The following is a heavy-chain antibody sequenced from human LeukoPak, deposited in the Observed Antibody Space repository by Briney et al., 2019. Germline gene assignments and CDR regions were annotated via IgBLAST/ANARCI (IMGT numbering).Heavy chain of an antibody. CDR1: GGSFSGYY. CDR3: ARVRRGHGNIVVVVAATHYFDY. Sequence: SETLSLTCAVYGGSFSGYYWSWIRQPPGKGLEWIGEINHSGSTNYNPSLKSRVTISVDTSKNQFSLKLSSVTAADTAVYYCARVRRGHGNIVVVVAATHYFDYWGQGTLVTVSS. D-gene: IGHD2-15*01. J-gene: IGHJ4*02. V-gene: IGHV4-34*01. CDR2: INHSGST.